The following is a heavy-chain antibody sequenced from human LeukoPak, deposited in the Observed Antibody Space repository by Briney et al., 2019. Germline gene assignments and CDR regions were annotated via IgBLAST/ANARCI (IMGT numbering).Heavy chain of an antibody. CDR1: GGSLTDYY. CDR3: ASRKLGNDY. D-gene: IGHD7-27*01. J-gene: IGHJ4*02. V-gene: IGHV4-59*01. Sequence: SETLSLTCTVSGGSLTDYYWSWVRQSPGKGLEWIGYIYYTGTSYNPSLKSRGTISADTSKNQFSLKLISVTAADTAVYYCASRKLGNDYWGQGTLVTVSS. CDR2: IYYTGT.